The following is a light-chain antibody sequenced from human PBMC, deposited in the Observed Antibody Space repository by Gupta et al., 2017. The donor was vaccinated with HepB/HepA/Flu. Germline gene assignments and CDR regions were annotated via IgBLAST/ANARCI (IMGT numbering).Light chain of an antibody. CDR3: QQCGSSPLT. V-gene: IGKV3-20*01. J-gene: IGKJ4*01. Sequence: IVLTQSPGTLSLYPGERATLSCRASQTISSNYLAWYQQKPGQAPRLLIYGASSRAAGIPDRFSGSGSGKDFTLTISRLEPEDFAVYYCQQCGSSPLTFGGGTKVEIK. CDR1: QTISSNY. CDR2: GAS.